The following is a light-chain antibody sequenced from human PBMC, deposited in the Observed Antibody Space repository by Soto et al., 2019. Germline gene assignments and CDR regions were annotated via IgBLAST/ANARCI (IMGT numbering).Light chain of an antibody. J-gene: IGKJ4*01. V-gene: IGKV3-20*01. CDR3: QQYGSSPT. Sequence: EIVLTQSPGTLSLSPGERATLSCRASQSVSSNYLAWYQQKPGQAPRLVISDTSDRAAGIPDRFSGSGSGTDFTLTISRLEPEDSAVYYCQQYGSSPTFGGGTKVDI. CDR2: DTS. CDR1: QSVSSNY.